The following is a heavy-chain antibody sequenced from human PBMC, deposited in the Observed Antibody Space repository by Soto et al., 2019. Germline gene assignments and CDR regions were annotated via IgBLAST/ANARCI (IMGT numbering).Heavy chain of an antibody. J-gene: IGHJ4*02. V-gene: IGHV1-58*02. D-gene: IGHD3-10*01. CDR1: GFTFTYSA. CDR3: AAEYYYGDRNPEGRID. Sequence: QIQVVQSGPEVRKPGTSVKVSCRPSGFTFTYSAIQWVRQARGQSHEWIGWIVGGSGTTNFAPKFQERVTITGDMTTSTADMEISSLSSEDTDVCFCAAEYYYGDRNPEGRIDWGQGALGTVSS. CDR2: IVGGSGTT.